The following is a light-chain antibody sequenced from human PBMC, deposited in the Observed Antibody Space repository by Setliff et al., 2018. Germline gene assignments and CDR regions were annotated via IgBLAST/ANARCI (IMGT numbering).Light chain of an antibody. J-gene: IGLJ2*01. CDR1: NIGSKP. V-gene: IGLV3-21*04. CDR2: YDS. Sequence: SYELTQPPSVSVAPGQTARITCGGNNIGSKPVHWYQQKSGQAPLLVISYDSDRPSGIPERFSGSNSGNSATLTISRVEAGDEADYFCQVWDTASDHPAFGGGTKVTVL. CDR3: QVWDTASDHPA.